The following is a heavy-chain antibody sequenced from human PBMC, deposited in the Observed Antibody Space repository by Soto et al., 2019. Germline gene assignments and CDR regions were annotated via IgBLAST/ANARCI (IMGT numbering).Heavy chain of an antibody. J-gene: IGHJ4*02. CDR3: ARALRTGTNY. Sequence: SETLSLTCAVYGGSVSGYYWSWIRQPPGKGLEWIGEINHSGSTNYNPSLKSRVTISVDTSKNQFSLKLSSVTAADTAVYYCARALRTGTNYWGQGTLVTVSS. V-gene: IGHV4-34*01. D-gene: IGHD1-7*01. CDR2: INHSGST. CDR1: GGSVSGYY.